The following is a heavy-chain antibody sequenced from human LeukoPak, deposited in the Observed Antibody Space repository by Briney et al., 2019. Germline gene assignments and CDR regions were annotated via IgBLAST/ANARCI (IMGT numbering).Heavy chain of an antibody. J-gene: IGHJ6*03. CDR1: GYTFTSYR. V-gene: IGHV1-18*01. CDR2: ISAYNGNT. Sequence: GASVKVSCKASGYTFTSYRISWVRQAPGQGLEWMGWISAYNGNTNYAQKLQGRVTMTTDTSTSTAYMELRSLRSDDTAVYYCARGGSYQDYYYYMDVWGKGTTVTVSS. CDR3: ARGGSYQDYYYYMDV. D-gene: IGHD1-26*01.